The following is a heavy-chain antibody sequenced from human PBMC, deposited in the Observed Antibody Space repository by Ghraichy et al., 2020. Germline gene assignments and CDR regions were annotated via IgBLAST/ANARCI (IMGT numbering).Heavy chain of an antibody. CDR1: GFTFDDYG. D-gene: IGHD1-26*01. J-gene: IGHJ4*02. V-gene: IGHV3-20*04. CDR3: ATDPGGIMGATFTGPVYYFDY. Sequence: LSLTCAASGFTFDDYGMSWVRQAPGKGLEWVSGINWNGGSKGYADSVKGRFTISRDNAKNSLYLQMNSLRAEDTALYYCATDPGGIMGATFTGPVYYFDYWGQGALVTVSS. CDR2: INWNGGSK.